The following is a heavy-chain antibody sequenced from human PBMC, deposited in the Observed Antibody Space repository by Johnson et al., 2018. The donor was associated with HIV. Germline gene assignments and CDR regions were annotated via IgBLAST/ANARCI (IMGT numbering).Heavy chain of an antibody. CDR2: IQLNGGRT. D-gene: IGHD5-18*01. Sequence: VLLVESGGGVVRPGGSLRLSCAASGFTFDDHGMSWVRQGSGKGLEWVSVIQLNGGRTGYADYVKGRFTISRDNAKKSLYMQMNSLRAGDTALYYCLRCVGVYGYDECDAFDIWGQGTMVTISS. CDR3: LRCVGVYGYDECDAFDI. CDR1: GFTFDDHG. V-gene: IGHV3-20*04. J-gene: IGHJ3*02.